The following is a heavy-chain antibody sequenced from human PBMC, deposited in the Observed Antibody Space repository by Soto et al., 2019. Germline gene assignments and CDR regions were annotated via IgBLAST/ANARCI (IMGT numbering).Heavy chain of an antibody. CDR3: AKCRGGDINCLDSFDM. J-gene: IGHJ3*02. CDR1: GFTFSSYA. V-gene: IGHV3-23*01. D-gene: IGHD2-21*02. CDR2: ISSSGGGL. Sequence: GGSLRLSCVASGFTFSSYAMNWVRQAPGRGLEWVSTISSSGGGLYYADSGRGRFTISRDNSKNTLYLQMNSLGAEDAAIYYCAKCRGGDINCLDSFDMWGQGTMVTVSS.